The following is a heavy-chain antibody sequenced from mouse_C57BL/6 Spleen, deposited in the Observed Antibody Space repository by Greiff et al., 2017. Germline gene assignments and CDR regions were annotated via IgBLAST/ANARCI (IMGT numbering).Heavy chain of an antibody. V-gene: IGHV1-59*01. CDR3: ARGTVVSYFDY. D-gene: IGHD1-1*01. J-gene: IGHJ2*01. CDR2: IDPSDSYT. CDR1: GYTFTSYW. Sequence: VQLQQPGAELVRPGTSVKLSCKASGYTFTSYWMHWVKQRPGQGLEWIGVIDPSDSYTNYNQKFKGKATLTVDTSSSTAYMQLSSLTSEDSAVYYCARGTVVSYFDYWGQGTTLTVSS.